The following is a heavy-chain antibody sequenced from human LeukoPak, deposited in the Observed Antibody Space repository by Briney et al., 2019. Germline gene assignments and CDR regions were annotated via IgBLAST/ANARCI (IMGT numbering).Heavy chain of an antibody. D-gene: IGHD5-24*01. CDR2: ISGSGGST. CDR3: ARGGGYNPTTEFDY. CDR1: GFTFSSYA. Sequence: GGSLRLSCAASGFTFSSYAMSWVRQAPGKGLEWVSAISGSGGSTYYADSVKGRFTISRDNAKNSLYLQMNSLRAEDTAVYYCARGGGYNPTTEFDYWGQGTLVTVSS. J-gene: IGHJ4*02. V-gene: IGHV3-23*01.